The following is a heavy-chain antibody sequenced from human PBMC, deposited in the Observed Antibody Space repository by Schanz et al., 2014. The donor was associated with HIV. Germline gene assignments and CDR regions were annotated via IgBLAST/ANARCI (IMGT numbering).Heavy chain of an antibody. CDR2: IVPIFGTP. CDR3: AKSRFQLHWFDY. J-gene: IGHJ5*01. V-gene: IGHV1-69*01. Sequence: QVQLVQSGAEVKKPGSSVKVSCESSGGRFSSYAINWVRQAPGQGLEWMGGIVPIFGTPNYAQNFQGRVTITADESASTAYMELTRLRYDDTAVYYCAKSRFQLHWFDYWGQGTLVTVSS. D-gene: IGHD2-2*01. CDR1: GGRFSSYA.